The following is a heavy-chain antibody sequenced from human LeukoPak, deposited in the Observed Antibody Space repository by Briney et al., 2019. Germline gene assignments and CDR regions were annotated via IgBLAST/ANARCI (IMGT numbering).Heavy chain of an antibody. CDR1: GGSFSGYY. J-gene: IGHJ4*02. Sequence: SETLSLTCAVYGGSFSGYYWSWIRQPPGKGLEWIGEINHSGSTNYNPSLESRVTISVDTSKNQFSLKLSSVTAADTAVYYCASGYSGYGGFFGDYWGQGTLVTVSS. CDR3: ASGYSGYGGFFGDY. D-gene: IGHD5-12*01. V-gene: IGHV4-34*01. CDR2: INHSGST.